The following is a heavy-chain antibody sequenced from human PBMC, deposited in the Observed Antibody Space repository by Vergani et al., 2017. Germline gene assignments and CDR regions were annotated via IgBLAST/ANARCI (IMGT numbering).Heavy chain of an antibody. J-gene: IGHJ2*01. V-gene: IGHV4-4*02. Sequence: QVQLQESGPGLVKPSGTLSLTCAVSGGSISSSNWWSWVPQPPGKGLEWIGSIYYSGSTYYNPSLKSRVTISVDTSKNQFSLKLSSVTAADTAVYYCAINYYDSSGYYPKRYFDLWGRGTLVTVSS. D-gene: IGHD3-22*01. CDR3: AINYYDSSGYYPKRYFDL. CDR2: IYYSGST. CDR1: GGSISSSNW.